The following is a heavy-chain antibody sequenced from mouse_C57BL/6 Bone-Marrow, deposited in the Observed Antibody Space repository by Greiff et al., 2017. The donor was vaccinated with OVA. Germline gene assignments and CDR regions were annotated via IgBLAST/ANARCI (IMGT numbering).Heavy chain of an antibody. Sequence: QVQLQQPGAELVRPGSSVKLSCKASGYTFTSYWMDWVKQRPGQGLEWIGNIYPSDSETHYNQKFKDKATLTVDKSSSTAYMQLSSLTSEDSAVYYCARWDYGSSQAWFAYWGQGTLVTVSA. CDR2: IYPSDSET. D-gene: IGHD1-1*01. CDR1: GYTFTSYW. J-gene: IGHJ3*01. V-gene: IGHV1-61*01. CDR3: ARWDYGSSQAWFAY.